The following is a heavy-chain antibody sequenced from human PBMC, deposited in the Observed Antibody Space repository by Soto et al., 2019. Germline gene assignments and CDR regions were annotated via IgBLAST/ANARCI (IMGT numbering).Heavy chain of an antibody. CDR1: GYTFTSYG. J-gene: IGHJ4*02. Sequence: QVQLVQSGAEVKKPGASVKVSCKSSGYTFTSYGISWVRQAPGQGLEWMGWFSDHNGNTKYSQKLQGRVTMTTDTSTITAYMELRSLRSYDTAVYYCARDLSYGLCDYWCQGTLVTVSS. CDR3: ARDLSYGLCDY. V-gene: IGHV1-18*01. D-gene: IGHD5-18*01. CDR2: FSDHNGNT.